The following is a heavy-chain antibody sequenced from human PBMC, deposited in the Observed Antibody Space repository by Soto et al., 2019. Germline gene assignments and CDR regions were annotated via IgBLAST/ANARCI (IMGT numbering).Heavy chain of an antibody. J-gene: IGHJ6*02. CDR2: INHSGST. CDR1: GGSLSGYY. CDR3: ARYDFWSGLYGMDV. D-gene: IGHD3-3*01. Sequence: ASETLSRTCAFYGGSLSGYYWSWIRQPPGKGLEWIGEINHSGSTNYNPSLKSRVTISVDTSKNQFSLKLSSVTAADTAVYYCARYDFWSGLYGMDVWGQGTTVTVSS. V-gene: IGHV4-34*01.